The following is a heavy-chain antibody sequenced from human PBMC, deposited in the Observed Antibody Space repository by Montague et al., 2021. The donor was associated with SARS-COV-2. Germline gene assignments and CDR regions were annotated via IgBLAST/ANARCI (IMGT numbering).Heavy chain of an antibody. V-gene: IGHV4-39*01. Sequence: SETLSLTCTVSGGSISSSSYYWGWIRPPPGKGLEWIGSVYDSGSNYYNPSLRSRVTISVDTSKNQFSLKLSSVTAAGTAVYYCVEIVGAADYWGQGTLVTVSS. D-gene: IGHD1-26*01. CDR3: VEIVGAADY. CDR1: GGSISSSSYY. CDR2: VYDSGSN. J-gene: IGHJ4*02.